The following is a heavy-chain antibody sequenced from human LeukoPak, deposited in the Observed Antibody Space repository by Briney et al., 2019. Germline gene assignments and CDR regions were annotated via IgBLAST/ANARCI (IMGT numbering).Heavy chain of an antibody. Sequence: PSGTLSLTCAVSGASISSNNWWNWVRQSPGKGLEWIGEMYHTGTTNYNASLRSRVTVSVDKSKNQFSLKLTSVTAADTAVYYCARWVPPYYGMDVWGQGTTVTVSS. CDR1: GASISSNNW. CDR2: MYHTGTT. J-gene: IGHJ6*02. V-gene: IGHV4-4*02. CDR3: ARWVPPYYGMDV.